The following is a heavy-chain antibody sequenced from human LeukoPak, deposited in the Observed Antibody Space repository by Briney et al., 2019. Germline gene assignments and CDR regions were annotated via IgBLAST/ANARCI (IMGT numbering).Heavy chain of an antibody. J-gene: IGHJ4*02. CDR1: GGSISSSSYY. CDR3: ARRSQAAAGRGFDY. Sequence: SETLSLTCTVSGGSISSSSYYWGWIRQSPGKGLEWIGTMSNSGRTYYNPSLKSRVTLSGDAAKNHFSLKLSSVTAADTAVYYCARRSQAAAGRGFDYWGQGTLVTVSS. D-gene: IGHD6-13*01. CDR2: MSNSGRT. V-gene: IGHV4-39*01.